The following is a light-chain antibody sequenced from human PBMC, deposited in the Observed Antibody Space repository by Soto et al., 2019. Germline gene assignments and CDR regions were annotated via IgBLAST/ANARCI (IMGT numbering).Light chain of an antibody. CDR2: GAS. CDR1: QSVSSNY. V-gene: IGKV3-20*01. J-gene: IGKJ2*03. CDR3: QQYGNSPMYS. Sequence: EIVLTQSPGALSLSPGERATLSCRASQSVSSNYLAWYQHKPGQAPRLLIYGASSRATDIPDRFSGSGSGTDFTLTISRLEPEDSAVYYCQQYGNSPMYSFGQGTKLEIK.